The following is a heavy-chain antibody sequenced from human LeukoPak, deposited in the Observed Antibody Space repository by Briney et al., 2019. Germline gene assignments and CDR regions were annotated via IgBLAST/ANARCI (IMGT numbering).Heavy chain of an antibody. CDR1: GGSISSGGYS. CDR2: IYHSGST. V-gene: IGHV4-30-2*01. J-gene: IGHJ2*01. CDR3: ARVLYDSSGYYSTGGYFDL. Sequence: SETLSLTCAVSGGSISSGGYSWSWIRQPPGKGLEWIGYIYHSGSTYYNPSLKSRVTISVDRSKNQFSLKLSSVTAADTAVYYCARVLYDSSGYYSTGGYFDLWGRGTLVTVSS. D-gene: IGHD3-22*01.